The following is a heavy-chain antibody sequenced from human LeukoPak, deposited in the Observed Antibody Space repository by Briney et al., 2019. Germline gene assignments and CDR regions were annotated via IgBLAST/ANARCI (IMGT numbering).Heavy chain of an antibody. CDR3: ARHSYYDILTGYPRDAFDI. CDR2: IHTSGRT. J-gene: IGHJ3*02. Sequence: SETLSLTCTVSGGSISSYYWSWIRQPAGKGLEWIGRIHTSGRTNYNPSLKSRVTMSVDTSKNQFSLKLSSVTAADTAVYYCARHSYYDILTGYPRDAFDIWGQGTMVTVSS. V-gene: IGHV4-4*07. CDR1: GGSISSYY. D-gene: IGHD3-9*01.